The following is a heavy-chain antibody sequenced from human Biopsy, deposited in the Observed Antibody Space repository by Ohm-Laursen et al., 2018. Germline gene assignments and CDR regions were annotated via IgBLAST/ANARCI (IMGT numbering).Heavy chain of an antibody. V-gene: IGHV4-59*01. D-gene: IGHD3-3*01. CDR3: ARARIKTSGVLIPETYYFDS. CDR1: GDSISIYY. Sequence: PSETLSLTCNVSGDSISIYYWGWIRQPPGKGLEWIGNFYYSGSTNYNPSLKSRITMSLDRSKSQVSLRMNSVTAADTAVYYCARARIKTSGVLIPETYYFDSWGQGTLVTVSS. CDR2: FYYSGST. J-gene: IGHJ4*02.